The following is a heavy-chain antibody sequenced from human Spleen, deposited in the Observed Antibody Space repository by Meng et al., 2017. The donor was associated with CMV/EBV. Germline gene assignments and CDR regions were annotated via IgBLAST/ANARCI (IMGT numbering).Heavy chain of an antibody. Sequence: GESLKISCAASGFTFSSYSMNWVRQAPGKGLEWVSYISTSGSTIYYADSVKGRFTISRDNAKNSLYLQMNSLKIEDTALYYCARVGLGMDVWGLGTTVTVSS. J-gene: IGHJ6*02. CDR3: ARVGLGMDV. D-gene: IGHD7-27*01. CDR1: GFTFSSYS. CDR2: ISTSGSTI. V-gene: IGHV3-48*04.